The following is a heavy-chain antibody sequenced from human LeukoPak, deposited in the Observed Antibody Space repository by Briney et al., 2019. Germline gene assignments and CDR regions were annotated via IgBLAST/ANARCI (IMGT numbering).Heavy chain of an antibody. CDR3: ARGFGAVNRGPSFDY. V-gene: IGHV4-59*01. CDR1: GGSMRSYY. D-gene: IGHD4-17*01. CDR2: IHYSGST. Sequence: SETLSLTCTVSGGSMRSYYWSWIRQPPGKGLEWVGSIHYSGSTNYNPSLKSRVTISVDTSKNQFSLKLSSMTVADTAVYYCARGFGAVNRGPSFDYWGQGTLVTVSS. J-gene: IGHJ4*02.